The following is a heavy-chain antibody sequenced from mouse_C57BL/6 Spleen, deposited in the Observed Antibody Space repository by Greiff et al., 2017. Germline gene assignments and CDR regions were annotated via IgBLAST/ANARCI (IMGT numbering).Heavy chain of an antibody. J-gene: IGHJ2*01. Sequence: EVQLQESGAELVKPGASVKLSCTASGFNIKDYYMHWVKQRTEQGLEWIGRIDPEDGETKYATKVQGKATITADTSSNTAYLQLSSLTSEDTAVYYCARPPTDGISLLDYWGQGTTLTVSS. CDR3: ARPPTDGISLLDY. V-gene: IGHV14-2*01. D-gene: IGHD1-1*01. CDR2: IDPEDGET. CDR1: GFNIKDYY.